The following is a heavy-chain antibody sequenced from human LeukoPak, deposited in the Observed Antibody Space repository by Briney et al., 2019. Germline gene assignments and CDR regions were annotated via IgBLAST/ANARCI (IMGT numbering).Heavy chain of an antibody. D-gene: IGHD2-2*01. V-gene: IGHV1-46*01. CDR2: INPSGGST. J-gene: IGHJ5*02. Sequence: GASVQVSCKASGYTFTSYYMHWVRQAPGQGLEWMGIINPSGGSTSYAQKFRGRVTMTRDTSTSTVYMELSSLRSEYTAVYYCTRDRRAYCTSTSCLAFDPWAQGTLVTVSS. CDR3: TRDRRAYCTSTSCLAFDP. CDR1: GYTFTSYY.